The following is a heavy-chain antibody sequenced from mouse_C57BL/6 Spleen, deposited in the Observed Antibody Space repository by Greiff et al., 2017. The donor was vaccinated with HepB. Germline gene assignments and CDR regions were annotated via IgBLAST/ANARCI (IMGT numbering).Heavy chain of an antibody. CDR1: GFTFSDFY. CDR2: SRNKANDYTT. CDR3: ARDAKGYDDAMDY. D-gene: IGHD2-2*01. Sequence: EVKLVDSGGGLVQSGRSLRLSCATSGFTFSDFYMEWVRQAPGKGLEWIAASRNKANDYTTEYSASVKGRFIVSRDTSQSILYLQMNALRAEDTAIYYCARDAKGYDDAMDYWGQGTSVTVSS. V-gene: IGHV7-1*01. J-gene: IGHJ4*01.